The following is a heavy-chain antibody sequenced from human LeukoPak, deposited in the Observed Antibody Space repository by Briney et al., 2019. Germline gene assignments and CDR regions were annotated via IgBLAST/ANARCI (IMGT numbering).Heavy chain of an antibody. Sequence: GASVKVSCKASGGTFNSYAISWVRQAPGQGLEWMGRIIPIFGTANYAQKFQGRVTITTDESTSTAYMELSSLRSEDTAVYYCARGGYYGSGSYYNLYYMDVWGKGTTVTVSS. CDR2: IIPIFGTA. CDR1: GGTFNSYA. J-gene: IGHJ6*03. V-gene: IGHV1-69*05. D-gene: IGHD3-10*01. CDR3: ARGGYYGSGSYYNLYYMDV.